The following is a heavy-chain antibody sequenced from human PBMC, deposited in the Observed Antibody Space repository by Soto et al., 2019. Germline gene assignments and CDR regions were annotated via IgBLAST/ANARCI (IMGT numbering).Heavy chain of an antibody. CDR2: IYYSGST. D-gene: IGHD6-19*01. J-gene: IGHJ5*02. Sequence: PSETLSLTCTVSGGSISSSSYYWGWIRQPPGKGLEWIGSIYYSGSTYYNPSLKSRVTISVDTSKNQFSLKLSSVTAADTAVYYCARQYSSGWYGGNWLDPWGQGTLVTVSS. CDR3: ARQYSSGWYGGNWLDP. V-gene: IGHV4-39*01. CDR1: GGSISSSSYY.